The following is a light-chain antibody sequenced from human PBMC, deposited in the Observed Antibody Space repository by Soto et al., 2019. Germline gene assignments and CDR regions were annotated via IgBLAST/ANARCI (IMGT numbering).Light chain of an antibody. V-gene: IGLV2-23*01. J-gene: IGLJ2*01. Sequence: QSVLTQPASVSGSPGQSITISCTGTSSNVGSYNLVSWYQQHPGKAPKLMIYEGNKRPSGVPDRFSGSKSGNTASLTISGLQAEDEADYCCSSYAGSSTWVFGGGTKVTVL. CDR2: EGN. CDR3: SSYAGSSTWV. CDR1: SSNVGSYNL.